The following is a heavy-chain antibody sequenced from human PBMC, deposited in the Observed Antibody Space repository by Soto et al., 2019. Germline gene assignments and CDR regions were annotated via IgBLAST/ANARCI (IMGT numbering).Heavy chain of an antibody. V-gene: IGHV3-30*18. D-gene: IGHD3-22*01. CDR2: ISYDGSNK. CDR1: GFTFSSYG. CDR3: AKAWVYDSSGWSFDY. Sequence: QVQLVESGGGVVQPGRSLRLSCAASGFTFSSYGMHWVRQAPGKGLEWVAVISYDGSNKYYADSVKGRFTISRDNSKTTLYLQMNSLRAEDTAVYYCAKAWVYDSSGWSFDYWGQGTLVTASS. J-gene: IGHJ4*02.